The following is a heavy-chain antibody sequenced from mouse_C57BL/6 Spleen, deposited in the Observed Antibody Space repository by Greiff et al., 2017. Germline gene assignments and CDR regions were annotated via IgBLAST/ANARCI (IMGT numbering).Heavy chain of an antibody. J-gene: IGHJ4*01. CDR1: GYTFTSYG. D-gene: IGHD2-4*01. CDR2: IYPRSGNT. CDR3: ARRRGERGCDYDEGDAVDY. Sequence: VQLQQSGAELARPGASVKLSCKASGYTFTSYGISWVKQRTGQGLEWIGEIYPRSGNTYYNEKFKGKATLTADKSSSTAYMELRSLTSEDSAVYFYARRRGERGCDYDEGDAVDYWGQGTSVTASS. V-gene: IGHV1-81*01.